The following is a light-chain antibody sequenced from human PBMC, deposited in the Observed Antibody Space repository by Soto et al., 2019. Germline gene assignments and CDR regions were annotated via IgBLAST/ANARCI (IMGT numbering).Light chain of an antibody. CDR2: DAS. J-gene: IGKJ1*01. V-gene: IGKV3-11*01. CDR1: QSVRSC. Sequence: EIVLTQSPATLSLSPGERATLSCRASQSVRSCLAWYQQKPGQAPRLLIYDASSRATGIPDRFSGSGSGTDFTLTISRLEPEDFAVYYCQQYNNWPPTWTFGQGTKVDIK. CDR3: QQYNNWPPTWT.